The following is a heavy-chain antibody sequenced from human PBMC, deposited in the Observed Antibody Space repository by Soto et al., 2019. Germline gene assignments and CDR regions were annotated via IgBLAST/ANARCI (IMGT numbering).Heavy chain of an antibody. CDR1: GYTFTHDY. CDR3: ARDLAAGDH. V-gene: IGHV1-46*01. D-gene: IGHD6-13*01. CDR2: INPASGST. J-gene: IGHJ4*02. Sequence: QVQLVQSGAEVKKPGASVKLSCRTSGYTFTHDYIHWLRQAPGQGLEWLAIINPASGSTNYAQDFQGRVTLTRDTSTTTVDMELSGLRAEDTAIFYCARDLAAGDHWGQGTLFTVSA.